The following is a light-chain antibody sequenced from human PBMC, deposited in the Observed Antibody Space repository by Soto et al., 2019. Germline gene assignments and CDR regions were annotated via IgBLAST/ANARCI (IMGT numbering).Light chain of an antibody. CDR2: GAS. CDR1: QSVSSN. J-gene: IGKJ4*01. Sequence: EIVMTQSPATLSVSPGERGTLACRASQSVSSNLAWYQQKPGQAPRLLIYGASTRATGIPARFSGSGSGTEFTLTISSLQSADFAVYYCQQYNNWPLTFGGGTKVEIK. V-gene: IGKV3-15*01. CDR3: QQYNNWPLT.